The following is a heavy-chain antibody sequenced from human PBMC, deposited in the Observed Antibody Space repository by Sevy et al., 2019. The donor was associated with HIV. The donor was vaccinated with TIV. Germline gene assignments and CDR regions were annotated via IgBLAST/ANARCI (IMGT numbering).Heavy chain of an antibody. J-gene: IGHJ6*02. CDR1: GFSFSYYG. D-gene: IGHD1-26*01. Sequence: GGSLRLSCIGSGFSFSYYGIHWVRQSPGKGLDWVALISHDGINEYYADSVKGGFTISRDNSKNTVYLEMNSLRNEDTAIYFCANAYSGRYHLSYLYALGVWGQGTTVTASS. CDR3: ANAYSGRYHLSYLYALGV. V-gene: IGHV3-30*18. CDR2: ISHDGINE.